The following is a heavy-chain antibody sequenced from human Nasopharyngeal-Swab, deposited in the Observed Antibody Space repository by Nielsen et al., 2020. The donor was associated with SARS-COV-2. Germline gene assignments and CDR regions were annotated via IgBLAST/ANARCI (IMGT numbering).Heavy chain of an antibody. CDR3: ATERGNWFYFDY. CDR1: GFTFGSYS. D-gene: IGHD3-9*01. J-gene: IGHJ4*02. Sequence: GESLKISCAASGFTFGSYSMHWVRQAPGKGLEYVSAIGSNEAETYYADSVKGRFTISRDNSKNILYLQMGTLRPEDTAVYYCATERGNWFYFDYWGQGTPVTVSS. CDR2: IGSNEAET. V-gene: IGHV3-64*02.